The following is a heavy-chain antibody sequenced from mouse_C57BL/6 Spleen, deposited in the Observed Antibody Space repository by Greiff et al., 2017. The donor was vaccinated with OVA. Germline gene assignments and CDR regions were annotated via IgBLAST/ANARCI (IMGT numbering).Heavy chain of an antibody. Sequence: EVHLVESGGGLVQPGGSMKLSCVASGFTFSNYWMNWVRQSPEKGLEWVAQIRLKSDNYATHYAESVKGRFTISRDDSKSSVYLQMNNLRAEDTGIYYCTAPAAWFAYWGQGTLVTVSA. CDR3: TAPAAWFAY. V-gene: IGHV6-3*01. CDR2: IRLKSDNYAT. CDR1: GFTFSNYW. J-gene: IGHJ3*01.